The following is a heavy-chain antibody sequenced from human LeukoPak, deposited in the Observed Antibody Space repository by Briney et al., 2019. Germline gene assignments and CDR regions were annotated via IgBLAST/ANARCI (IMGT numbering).Heavy chain of an antibody. CDR3: AKPYYYGSRSYMDY. Sequence: PGRSLRLSCAASGFTFSSYGMHWVRQAPGKGLEWVAVISYDGSNTYYADSVKGRFTISRGNSKNMLYLQMNSLRAEDTAVYYCAKPYYYGSRSYMDYWGQGTTVTVSS. J-gene: IGHJ6*03. V-gene: IGHV3-30*18. CDR1: GFTFSSYG. D-gene: IGHD3-10*01. CDR2: ISYDGSNT.